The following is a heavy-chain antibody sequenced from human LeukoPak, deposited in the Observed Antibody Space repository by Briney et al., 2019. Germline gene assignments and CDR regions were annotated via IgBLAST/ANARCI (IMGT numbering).Heavy chain of an antibody. V-gene: IGHV3-74*01. CDR1: GFTFSSYW. J-gene: IGHJ4*02. Sequence: PGGSLRLSRAASGFTFSSYWMHWVRQAPGKGLVWVSRINNDGSSTSYADSVKGRFTISRDNAKNTLYLQMNSLRAEDTAVYYCARDVYCSGGSCYFDYWGQGTLVTVSS. CDR3: ARDVYCSGGSCYFDY. CDR2: INNDGSST. D-gene: IGHD2-15*01.